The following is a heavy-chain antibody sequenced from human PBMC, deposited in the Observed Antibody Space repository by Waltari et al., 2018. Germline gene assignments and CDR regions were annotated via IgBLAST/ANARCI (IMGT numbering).Heavy chain of an antibody. V-gene: IGHV4-34*01. D-gene: IGHD3-22*01. CDR2: INHSGST. CDR1: GGSFSGYY. Sequence: QVQLQQWGAGLLKPSETPSLTCAVYGGSFSGYYWSWIRKPPGKGLEWIGEINHSGSTTYNPSLKDAVTISVDTSKNHLSLKLSFVTAAATAVYYCARGTYEPAVYFDYWGQGTLVTVSS. J-gene: IGHJ4*02. CDR3: ARGTYEPAVYFDY.